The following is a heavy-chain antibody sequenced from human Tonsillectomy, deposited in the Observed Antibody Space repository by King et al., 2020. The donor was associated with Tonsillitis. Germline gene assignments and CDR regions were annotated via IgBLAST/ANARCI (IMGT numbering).Heavy chain of an antibody. CDR3: ARAFSVTRLD. Sequence: VQLQQWGAGLLKPSETLSLTCAVYGGSFSGYYWSWIRQPPGKGLEWIGEINHGGSTNYNPSLKSRVTISVDTSKCQFSLKLNSVTAADTAVYYCARAFSVTRLDWGRGTLVTVSS. V-gene: IGHV4-34*01. CDR2: INHGGST. J-gene: IGHJ4*02. D-gene: IGHD4-17*01. CDR1: GGSFSGYY.